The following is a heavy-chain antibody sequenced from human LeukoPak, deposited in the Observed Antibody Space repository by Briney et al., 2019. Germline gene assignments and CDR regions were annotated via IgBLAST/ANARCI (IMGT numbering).Heavy chain of an antibody. Sequence: GASVKVSCKASGYTFTDHYIHWVRQARGQGLEWMGWINPKSGGTKYAQKFQGRVTMTRDTPISAAYMEMSRLRSDDTAVYYCARDLYFDYWGQGTLVTVSS. CDR1: GYTFTDHY. V-gene: IGHV1-2*02. CDR2: INPKSGGT. J-gene: IGHJ4*02. CDR3: ARDLYFDY.